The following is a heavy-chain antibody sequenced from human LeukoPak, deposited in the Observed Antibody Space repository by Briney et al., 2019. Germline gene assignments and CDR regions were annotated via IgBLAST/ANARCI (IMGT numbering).Heavy chain of an antibody. CDR2: INPNDGDT. J-gene: IGHJ4*02. D-gene: IGHD2-2*01. V-gene: IGHV1-2*02. CDR1: GYTFTDYH. Sequence: ASVKVSCKASGYTFTDYHMHWVRQAPGQGFEWMGLINPNDGDTNYAQKFQGRVTMTRDTSISTAHMEVSRLRSDDTAVYYCARANFLYCSSTTCLFDYWGQGTLVTVSS. CDR3: ARANFLYCSSTTCLFDY.